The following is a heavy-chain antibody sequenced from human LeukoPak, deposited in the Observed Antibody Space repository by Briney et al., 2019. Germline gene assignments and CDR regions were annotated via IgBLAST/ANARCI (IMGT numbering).Heavy chain of an antibody. V-gene: IGHV3-30*04. Sequence: GGSLRLSCTASGFTFSSYAIHWVRQAPGKGLEWVAVISYDGSNKYYADSVKGRFTISRDNSKNTLYLQMNSLRAEDTAVYYCAKANREYYGSGSYSPYYYYGMDVWGQGTTVTVSS. D-gene: IGHD3-10*01. CDR2: ISYDGSNK. J-gene: IGHJ6*02. CDR1: GFTFSSYA. CDR3: AKANREYYGSGSYSPYYYYGMDV.